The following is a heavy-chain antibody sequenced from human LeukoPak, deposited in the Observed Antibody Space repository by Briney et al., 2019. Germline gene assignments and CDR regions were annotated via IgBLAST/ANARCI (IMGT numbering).Heavy chain of an antibody. CDR3: AKYEVWYYDYVWGSSDFDY. CDR1: GFTFSSYG. J-gene: IGHJ4*02. CDR2: IRGSGGST. V-gene: IGHV3-23*01. Sequence: PGGSLRLSCAASGFTFSSYGMSWVRQAAGKGPEWVSAIRGSGGSTYYADSVKGRFTISRDNSKNTLYLQMTSLRAEDTAVYYCAKYEVWYYDYVWGSSDFDYWGQGTLVTVSS. D-gene: IGHD3-16*01.